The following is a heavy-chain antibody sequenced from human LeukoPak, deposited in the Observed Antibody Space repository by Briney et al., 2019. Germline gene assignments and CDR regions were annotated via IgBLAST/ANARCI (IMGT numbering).Heavy chain of an antibody. CDR2: ISGSGSTM. CDR1: GFTFSSYE. J-gene: IGHJ4*02. CDR3: ASGTARRFDY. D-gene: IGHD6-13*01. V-gene: IGHV3-48*03. Sequence: PGGSLRLSCAASGFTFSSYEMNWVRQAPGQGLEWVSYISGSGSTMYYADSVKGRFTISRDNAKNSLYLQMNSLRAEDTAVYYCASGTARRFDYWGQGTLVTVSS.